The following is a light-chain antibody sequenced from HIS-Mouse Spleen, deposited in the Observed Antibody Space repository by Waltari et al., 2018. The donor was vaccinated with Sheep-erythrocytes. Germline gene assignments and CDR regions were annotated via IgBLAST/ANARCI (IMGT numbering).Light chain of an antibody. CDR3: CSYAGSYTVV. V-gene: IGLV2-11*01. CDR2: DVS. CDR1: SSDLVGYNY. J-gene: IGLJ2*01. Sequence: QSALTQPPSASGSPGQSVTISCTGTSSDLVGYNYVSWYQQHPGKAPKLMIYDVSKRPSGVPDRFSGSKSGNTASLTISGLQTEDEADYYCCSYAGSYTVVFGGGTKLTVL.